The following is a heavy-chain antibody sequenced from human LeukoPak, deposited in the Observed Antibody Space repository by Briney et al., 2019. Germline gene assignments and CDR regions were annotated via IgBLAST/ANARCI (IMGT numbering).Heavy chain of an antibody. Sequence: ASVKVSCKASGYTFTSYYMHWVRQAPGQGLEWMGIINPSGGSTSYAQKFQGRVTMTRDTSTSTVYMELSSLRSEDTAVYYCARGLPAYYYDSSGYLPRDYWGQGTLVTVSS. J-gene: IGHJ4*02. CDR3: ARGLPAYYYDSSGYLPRDY. CDR2: INPSGGST. CDR1: GYTFTSYY. V-gene: IGHV1-46*01. D-gene: IGHD3-22*01.